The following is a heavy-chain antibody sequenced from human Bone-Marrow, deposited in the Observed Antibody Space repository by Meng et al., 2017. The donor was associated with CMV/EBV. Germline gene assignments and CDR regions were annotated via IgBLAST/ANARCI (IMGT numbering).Heavy chain of an antibody. V-gene: IGHV3-21*01. Sequence: GGSLRLSCAASGFTFSSYSMNWVRQAPGKGLEWVSSISSSSSYIYYADSVKGRFTISRDNAKNSLYLQMNSLIAEDTAVYYCARKSVVVGLRYWGQGTLVTVSS. D-gene: IGHD3-22*01. CDR2: ISSSSSYI. CDR1: GFTFSSYS. CDR3: ARKSVVVGLRY. J-gene: IGHJ4*02.